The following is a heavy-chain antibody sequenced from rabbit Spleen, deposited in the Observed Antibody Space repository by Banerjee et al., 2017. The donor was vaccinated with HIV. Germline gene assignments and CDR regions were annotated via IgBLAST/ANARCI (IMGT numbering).Heavy chain of an antibody. CDR3: ARDSGSGHYIDVLFNL. CDR2: IGAGSSGTT. D-gene: IGHD1-1*01. Sequence: QQQLEESGGDLVKPEGSLTLTCTASGFSFSSSYWICWVRQAPGKGLEWIGCIGAGSSGTTYYATWAKGRFTISKTSSTTVTLQMSSLTAADTATYFCARDSGSGHYIDVLFNLWGQGTLVTVS. J-gene: IGHJ4*01. V-gene: IGHV1S45*01. CDR1: GFSFSSSYW.